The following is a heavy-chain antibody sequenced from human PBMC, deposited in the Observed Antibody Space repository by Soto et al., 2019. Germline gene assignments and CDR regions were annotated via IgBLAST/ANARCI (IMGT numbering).Heavy chain of an antibody. V-gene: IGHV3-30*18. D-gene: IGHD6-19*01. J-gene: IGHJ4*02. Sequence: QVQLVESGGGVVQPGRSLRVSCAASGFTFSIYAMHWVRQAPGTGLEWVAVISYDGTKTYYADSVKGRFTISRDNSKNTVYLQMNRLRDEDTAVYYCAKDRGPSRQWLIAPCDYWGQGTLVTVSP. CDR3: AKDRGPSRQWLIAPCDY. CDR2: ISYDGTKT. CDR1: GFTFSIYA.